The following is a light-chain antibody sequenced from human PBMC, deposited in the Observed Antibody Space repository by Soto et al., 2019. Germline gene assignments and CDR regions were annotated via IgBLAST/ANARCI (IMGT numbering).Light chain of an antibody. Sequence: EIMMTQSPGTLSASPGERATLSCRASQSVSSNLAWHQQKPGQAPRLLIYVVSTRATGIPARFSGSGSGTEFTLTISSLQSEDFAVYYCQQYNKWPLTFGQGTKVEIK. V-gene: IGKV3-15*01. J-gene: IGKJ1*01. CDR2: VVS. CDR3: QQYNKWPLT. CDR1: QSVSSN.